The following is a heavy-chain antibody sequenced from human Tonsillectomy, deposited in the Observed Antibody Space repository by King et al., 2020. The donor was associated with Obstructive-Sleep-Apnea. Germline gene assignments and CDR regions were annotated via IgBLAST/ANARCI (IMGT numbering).Heavy chain of an antibody. Sequence: QVQLQESGPGLVKPSETLSLTCTVSGGSFSSYYWSWIRQPPGKGLEWIGYFYHSGSTKYNPSLKSRVTISLDTSKTQISLKLNSVTAADTAVYYCAVKTNGGDFGSWYFDLWGRGTPVTVSS. CDR3: AVKTNGGDFGSWYFDL. V-gene: IGHV4-59*08. D-gene: IGHD2-21*01. CDR2: FYHSGST. J-gene: IGHJ2*01. CDR1: GGSFSSYY.